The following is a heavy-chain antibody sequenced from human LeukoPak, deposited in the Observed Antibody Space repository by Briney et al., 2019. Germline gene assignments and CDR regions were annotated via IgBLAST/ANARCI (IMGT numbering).Heavy chain of an antibody. CDR2: IYYSGRT. CDR3: ARRRYYDGSGYLE. Sequence: SETLSLTCSMSGDSISRSDSYWDWIRQPPGKGLEWIGTIYYSGRTYYSPSLNSRVTMSVDTSSNQFSLNLRSVTAADTAVYYCARRRYYDGSGYLEWGQGTLLSVSS. V-gene: IGHV4-39*01. D-gene: IGHD3-22*01. CDR1: GDSISRSDSY. J-gene: IGHJ1*01.